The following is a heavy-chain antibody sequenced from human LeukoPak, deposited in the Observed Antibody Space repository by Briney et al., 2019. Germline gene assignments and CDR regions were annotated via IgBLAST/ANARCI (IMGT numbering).Heavy chain of an antibody. CDR1: GFTFSSYE. CDR2: ISSSGSTI. J-gene: IGHJ5*02. D-gene: IGHD2-15*01. Sequence: GGSLSLSCAASGFTFSSYEMNWVRPAPGKGLEWVSYISSSGSTIHYADSVKGRFTISRDNAKNSLYLQMNSLRAEDAAVYYCARDCSGGSCYSGGFDPWGQGTLVTVSS. V-gene: IGHV3-48*03. CDR3: ARDCSGGSCYSGGFDP.